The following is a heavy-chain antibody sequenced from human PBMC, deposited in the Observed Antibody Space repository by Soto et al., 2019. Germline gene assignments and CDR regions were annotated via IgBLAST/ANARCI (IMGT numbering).Heavy chain of an antibody. CDR3: AKQHSDLVIGAFDV. D-gene: IGHD4-4*01. CDR2: ISSSSSYI. V-gene: IGHV3-21*01. CDR1: GFTFSSYS. Sequence: LRLSCAASGFTFSSYSMNWVRQAPGKGLEWVSSISSSSSYIYYADSVKGRFTISRDNAKNSLYLQMNSLRPEDTAVYYCAKQHSDLVIGAFDVWGPGAVVTVSS. J-gene: IGHJ3*01.